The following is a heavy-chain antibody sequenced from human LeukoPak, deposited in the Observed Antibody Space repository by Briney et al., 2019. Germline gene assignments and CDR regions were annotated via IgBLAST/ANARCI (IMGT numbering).Heavy chain of an antibody. J-gene: IGHJ6*02. V-gene: IGHV4-39*01. D-gene: IGHD3-9*01. CDR2: IYYSGST. Sequence: SETLSLTCTVSGGSISSSSYYWGWIRQPPGKGLEWIGSIYYSGSTYYNPSLKSRVTISVDTSKNQFSLKLSSVTAADTAVYYCAGKVGSSPNDYKYYDILTGYHYYYYYGMDVWGQGTTVTVSS. CDR3: AGKVGSSPNDYKYYDILTGYHYYYYYGMDV. CDR1: GGSISSSSYY.